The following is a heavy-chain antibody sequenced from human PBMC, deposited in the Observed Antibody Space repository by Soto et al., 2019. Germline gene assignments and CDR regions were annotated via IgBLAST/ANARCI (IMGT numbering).Heavy chain of an antibody. Sequence: PEGSLRLSCVASGFSITSFAMSWVRQAPGKGLEWASAISASGGSTYADSVKGRFTISRDKSKNTLYVQMNSLRVEDTAVYYCAIGRSSGVSSVDLEEWGHGALVTVSS. CDR1: GFSITSFA. J-gene: IGHJ4*01. V-gene: IGHV3-23*01. CDR2: ISASGGST. CDR3: AIGRSSGVSSVDLEE. D-gene: IGHD1-26*01.